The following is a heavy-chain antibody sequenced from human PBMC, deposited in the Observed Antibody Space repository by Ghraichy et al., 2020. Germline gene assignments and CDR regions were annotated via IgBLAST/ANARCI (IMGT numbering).Heavy chain of an antibody. Sequence: SETLSLTCSVSGASVTSSVYSWGWIRQPPGKGLEWVGLFYYTGKTSYNPSLKFRLTVSIDTSTNQFSLRLNSLTAADTAVYSCAPPRVGGPYPSDVDYWGQCILVTVSS. D-gene: IGHD1-26*01. CDR1: GASVTSSVYS. J-gene: IGHJ4*02. CDR2: FYYTGKT. V-gene: IGHV4-39*01. CDR3: APPRVGGPYPSDVDY.